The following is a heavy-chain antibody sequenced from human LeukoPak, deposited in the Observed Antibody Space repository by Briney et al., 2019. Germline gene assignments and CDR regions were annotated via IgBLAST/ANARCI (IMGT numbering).Heavy chain of an antibody. V-gene: IGHV3-7*01. J-gene: IGHJ4*02. CDR1: GFTFDDYG. D-gene: IGHD2/OR15-2a*01. CDR3: ATYLQSGPVDS. CDR2: INQHGSDK. Sequence: GGSLRLSCAASGFTFDDYGMSWVRQAPGKGLEWVANINQHGSDKFYVDSVKGRFTISRDNAKNSLSLQMNSLRGEDTGVYYCATYLQSGPVDSWGQGTLVTVSS.